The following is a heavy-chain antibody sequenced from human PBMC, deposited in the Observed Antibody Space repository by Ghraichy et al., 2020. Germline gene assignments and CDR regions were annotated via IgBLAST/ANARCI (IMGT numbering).Heavy chain of an antibody. J-gene: IGHJ4*02. CDR1: GFSLTTSAVC. CDR3: VHRTTVTLVDN. Sequence: SGPTLVKPTQTLTLTCTFSGFSLTTSAVCVGWVRQPPGKAPEWLGFTYGDDDKRYSPSLRSRLTITRDTSKDQVVLTMTNVDPVDTATYYCVHRTTVTLVDNWGQGILVTVS. CDR2: TYGDDDK. V-gene: IGHV2-5*02. D-gene: IGHD4-11*01.